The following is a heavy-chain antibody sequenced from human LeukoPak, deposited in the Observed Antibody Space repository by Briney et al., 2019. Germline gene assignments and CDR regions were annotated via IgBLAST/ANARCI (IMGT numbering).Heavy chain of an antibody. CDR3: AKERGYSYGLNWFDS. V-gene: IGHV3-64*01. Sequence: GGSLRLSCAASGFTFSSYPMHWVRQAPGKGLEHVSSISSNGGSTDYANSVSGRFTISRDNSQDTLYLQMDSLRTEDMAVYYCAKERGYSYGLNWFDSWGQGTLVTVSS. CDR2: ISSNGGST. D-gene: IGHD5-18*01. J-gene: IGHJ5*01. CDR1: GFTFSSYP.